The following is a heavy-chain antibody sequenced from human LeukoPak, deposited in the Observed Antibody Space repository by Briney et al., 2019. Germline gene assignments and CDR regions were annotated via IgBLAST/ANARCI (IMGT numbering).Heavy chain of an antibody. Sequence: SETLSLTCAVSGGSISSSNWWSWVRQPPGKGLEWIGEIYHSGSTNYNPSLKSRLTISVDKSKSQFSLKLSSVTAADTAMYYCARGGTTVAGTFWFDPLGPGNPGHRLL. CDR2: IYHSGST. D-gene: IGHD6-19*01. CDR1: GGSISSSNW. J-gene: IGHJ5*02. CDR3: ARGGTTVAGTFWFDP. V-gene: IGHV4-4*02.